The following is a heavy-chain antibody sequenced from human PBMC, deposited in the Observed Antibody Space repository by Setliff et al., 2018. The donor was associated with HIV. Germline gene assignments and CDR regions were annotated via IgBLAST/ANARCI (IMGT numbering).Heavy chain of an antibody. D-gene: IGHD2-2*01. CDR3: ARSYCSSTSCSYYFDY. V-gene: IGHV4-59*01. CDR1: GGSISSYY. CDR2: MFYSGST. J-gene: IGHJ4*02. Sequence: SETLSLTCTVSGGSISSYYWNWIRQPPGKGLEWIGNMFYSGSTNYNPSPKSRVTMSVDTSNNQFSLKLSSVTAADTAVYHCARSYCSSTSCSYYFDYWGQGTLVTVSS.